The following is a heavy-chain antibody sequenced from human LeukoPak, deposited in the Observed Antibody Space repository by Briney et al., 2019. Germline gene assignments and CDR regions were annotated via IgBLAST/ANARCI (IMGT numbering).Heavy chain of an antibody. Sequence: GGSLRLSCAASGFFVNNHYMSWVRQAPGKGLEWVSVIYTGGTTYYGDSVKGRFTISRDNSKNTVYLQINSLRVEDTAIYYCARSYCSSGACYTSFGAFDFWGQGTMVTVSS. CDR2: IYTGGTT. D-gene: IGHD2-15*01. CDR1: GFFVNNHY. J-gene: IGHJ3*01. CDR3: ARSYCSSGACYTSFGAFDF. V-gene: IGHV3-53*01.